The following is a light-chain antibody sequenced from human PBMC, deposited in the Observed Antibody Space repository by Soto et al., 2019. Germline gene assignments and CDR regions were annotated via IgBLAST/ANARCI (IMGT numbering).Light chain of an antibody. CDR3: QQSNNWPYT. J-gene: IGKJ2*01. Sequence: EIVMTQSPATLSVSPGERVTLSCRASQSVSDNLAWYQQKPGPAPRLLIYGASTRATTTPARFSGSGSGTEFTLTISSLQSEDFAVYFCQQSNNWPYTFGQGTKLDIK. CDR1: QSVSDN. CDR2: GAS. V-gene: IGKV3-15*01.